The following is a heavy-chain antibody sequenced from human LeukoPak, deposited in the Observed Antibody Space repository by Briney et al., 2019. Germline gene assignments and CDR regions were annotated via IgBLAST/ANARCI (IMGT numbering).Heavy chain of an antibody. Sequence: GGSLRLSCAASGFTFSRYSMNWVRQAPGKGLEWVSSISDDGKYIYYADSVKGRFSISRDNAKSSLYLQMNSLRAEDTAVYYCARSGQWLPGDFDYWGQGTLVTVSS. V-gene: IGHV3-21*01. CDR3: ARSGQWLPGDFDY. CDR2: ISDDGKYI. J-gene: IGHJ4*02. D-gene: IGHD6-19*01. CDR1: GFTFSRYS.